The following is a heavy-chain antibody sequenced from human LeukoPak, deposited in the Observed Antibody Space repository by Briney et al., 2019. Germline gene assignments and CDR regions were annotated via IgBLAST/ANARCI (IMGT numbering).Heavy chain of an antibody. CDR2: IYYSGST. Sequence: SETLSLTCTVSGGSISSYYWSWIRQPPGKGLEWIGYIYYSGSTNYNPSLKSRVTISVDTSKNQFSLRLSSVTAADTAVYYCARSGEMAYAFDIWGQGTMVTVSS. CDR1: GGSISSYY. V-gene: IGHV4-59*08. J-gene: IGHJ3*02. CDR3: ARSGEMAYAFDI. D-gene: IGHD5-24*01.